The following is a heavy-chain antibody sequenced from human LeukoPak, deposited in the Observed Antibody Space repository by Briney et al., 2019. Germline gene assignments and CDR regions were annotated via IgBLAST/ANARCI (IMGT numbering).Heavy chain of an antibody. J-gene: IGHJ4*02. CDR1: GDSISSGGYY. CDR2: IYYSGST. V-gene: IGHV4-31*03. D-gene: IGHD4-17*01. Sequence: PSETLSLTCTVSGDSISSGGYYWSWIRQHPGKGLEWIGYIYYSGSTYYNPSLKSRVTISVDTSKNQFSLKLSSVTAADTAVYYCARGSYGDYFDYWGQGTLVTVSS. CDR3: ARGSYGDYFDY.